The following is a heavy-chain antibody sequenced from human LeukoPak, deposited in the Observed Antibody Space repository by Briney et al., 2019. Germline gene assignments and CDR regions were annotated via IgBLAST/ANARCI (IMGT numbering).Heavy chain of an antibody. V-gene: IGHV4-30-4*08. D-gene: IGHD3-22*01. J-gene: IGHJ6*03. CDR3: ARVLSGDSSGYLYYYYYYYMDV. Sequence: SETLSLTCTVSGGSLSSGDYYWSWIRQPPGKGLEWIGYIYYSGSTYYNPSLKSPVTISVDTSKNQFSLKLSSVTAADTAVYYCARVLSGDSSGYLYYYYYYYMDVWGKGTTVTVSS. CDR2: IYYSGST. CDR1: GGSLSSGDYY.